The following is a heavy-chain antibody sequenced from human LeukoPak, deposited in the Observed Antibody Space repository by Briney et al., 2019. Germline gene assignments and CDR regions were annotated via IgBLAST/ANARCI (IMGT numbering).Heavy chain of an antibody. Sequence: SETLSLTCTVSGYSISSGYYWGWIRPPPGKGLEWIGSIYHSGSTYYNPSLKSRVTISVDTSKNQFSLKLSSVTAADAAVYYCVRVPAYSSSWYGYWGQGTLVTVSS. J-gene: IGHJ4*02. CDR3: VRVPAYSSSWYGY. V-gene: IGHV4-38-2*02. D-gene: IGHD6-13*01. CDR1: GYSISSGYY. CDR2: IYHSGST.